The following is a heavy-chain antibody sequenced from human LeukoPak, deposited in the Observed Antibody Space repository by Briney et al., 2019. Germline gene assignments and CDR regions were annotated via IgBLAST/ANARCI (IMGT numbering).Heavy chain of an antibody. CDR1: GGSVNSGTYY. D-gene: IGHD3-16*01. J-gene: IGHJ6*03. V-gene: IGHV4-39*07. CDR3: ARGAITAPYYYYMDV. CDR2: IYYSGSA. Sequence: SETLSLTCTVSGGSVNSGTYYWSWIRQPPGKGLEWIGNIYYSGSAYYNPSLKSRVTMSVDTSKNQFSLKLSSVTAADTAVYYCARGAITAPYYYYMDVWGKGTTVTVSS.